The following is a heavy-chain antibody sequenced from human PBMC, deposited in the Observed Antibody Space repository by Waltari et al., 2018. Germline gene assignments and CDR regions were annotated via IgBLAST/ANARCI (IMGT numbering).Heavy chain of an antibody. CDR2: LSGSTGSA. Sequence: GLSGSTGSAGYADSVKGRFTISRDNAKKSLYLQMNSLRVEDTAFYYCARDTDGSYWGQGTLVTVSS. J-gene: IGHJ4*02. V-gene: IGHV3-20*03. CDR3: ARDTDGSY. D-gene: IGHD4-4*01.